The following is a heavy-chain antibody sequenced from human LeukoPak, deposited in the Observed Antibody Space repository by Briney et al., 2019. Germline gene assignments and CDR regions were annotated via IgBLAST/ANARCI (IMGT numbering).Heavy chain of an antibody. J-gene: IGHJ6*03. CDR2: IYISCST. Sequence: SETLSLTCTVSGGSISSYYWNWIRKPPRPGLEWIGRIYISCSTNYNPSLKSRVTMSVDTSKNQFSLKLSSVTAADTAVYYCARDRCSSTSCHPRGYYYYMDVWGKGTTVTVSS. CDR3: ARDRCSSTSCHPRGYYYYMDV. CDR1: GGSISSYY. V-gene: IGHV4-4*07. D-gene: IGHD2-2*01.